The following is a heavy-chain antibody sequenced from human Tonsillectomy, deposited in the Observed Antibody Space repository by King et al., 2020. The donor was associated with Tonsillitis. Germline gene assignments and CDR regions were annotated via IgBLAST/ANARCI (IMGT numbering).Heavy chain of an antibody. V-gene: IGHV3-23*04. J-gene: IGHJ3*02. Sequence: VQLVQSGVGLVQPGGSLRLSCVASGFSFNNYSMIWVRQPPGKGLEWVSAISGRGGSTNYADSVKGRLTISRDNSKNTQYLQMNSLRVEDTAVYYCAKELGDEVGDGFDIWGQGTMVTVSS. D-gene: IGHD1-26*01. CDR3: AKELGDEVGDGFDI. CDR2: ISGRGGST. CDR1: GFSFNNYS.